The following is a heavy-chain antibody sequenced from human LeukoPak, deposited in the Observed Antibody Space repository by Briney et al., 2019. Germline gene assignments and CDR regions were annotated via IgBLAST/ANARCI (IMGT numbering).Heavy chain of an antibody. V-gene: IGHV3-21*04. Sequence: GGSLRLSCAASGFTFSSYSMNWVRQAPGKGLEWVSSISSSSSYIYYADSVKGRFTISRDNSKNTLYLQMNSLRAEDTAVYYCAKGGYTRPPTDWGQGTLVTVSS. J-gene: IGHJ1*01. CDR1: GFTFSSYS. CDR2: ISSSSSYI. CDR3: AKGGYTRPPTD. D-gene: IGHD6-13*01.